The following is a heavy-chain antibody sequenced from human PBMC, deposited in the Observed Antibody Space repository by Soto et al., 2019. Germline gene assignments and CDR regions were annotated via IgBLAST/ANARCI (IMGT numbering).Heavy chain of an antibody. J-gene: IGHJ6*02. CDR3: AKDANIVVVAGATGGMDV. Sequence: GPVKVSCKASGYTFTDYYVHWVRQAPGQGLEWMGCINPNSGGTNYAQKFQGRVTMTRVTSISTAYMELSSLRSDDTALYYCAKDANIVVVAGATGGMDVWGQGTTVTVSS. D-gene: IGHD2-2*01. V-gene: IGHV1-2*02. CDR1: GYTFTDYY. CDR2: INPNSGGT.